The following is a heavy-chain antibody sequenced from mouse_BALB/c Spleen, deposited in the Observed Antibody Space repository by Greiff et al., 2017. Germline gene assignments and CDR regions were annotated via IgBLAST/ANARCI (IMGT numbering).Heavy chain of an antibody. V-gene: IGHV1S22*01. J-gene: IGHJ4*01. D-gene: IGHD2-1*01. Sequence: LQQPGSELVRPGASVKLSCKASGYTFTSYWMHWVKQRPGQGLEWIGNIYPGSGSTNYDEKFKSKATLTVDTSSSTAYMQLSSLTSEDSAVYYCTTVTTYYYAMDYWGQGTSVTVSS. CDR1: GYTFTSYW. CDR2: IYPGSGST. CDR3: TTVTTYYYAMDY.